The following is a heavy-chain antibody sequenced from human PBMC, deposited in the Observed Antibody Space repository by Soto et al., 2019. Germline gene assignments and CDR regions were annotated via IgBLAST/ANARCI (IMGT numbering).Heavy chain of an antibody. D-gene: IGHD3-3*01. J-gene: IGHJ6*02. CDR3: AKDGVPSPRYYDFWIGSLGYYYYYGMDV. CDR1: GFTFSSYA. Sequence: GGSVRLSCAASGFTFSSYAMSWVRQAPGKGLEWVSAISGSGGSTYYADSVKGRFTISRDNSKNTLYLQMNSLRAEGTAVYYCAKDGVPSPRYYDFWIGSLGYYYYYGMDVSGQGTMVTGSS. V-gene: IGHV3-23*01. CDR2: ISGSGGST.